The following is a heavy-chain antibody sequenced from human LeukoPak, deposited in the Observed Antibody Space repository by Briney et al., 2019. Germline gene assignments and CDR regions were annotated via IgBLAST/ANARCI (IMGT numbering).Heavy chain of an antibody. CDR2: ISYDGSNK. Sequence: PGGSLRLSCAASGFTFSSYAMHWVRQAPGKGLEWVAVISYDGSNKYYADSVKGRCTISRDNSKNTVYLQMNSLRSEDTAVYYCAREFPNQCYFDSWGQGTLVTVSS. D-gene: IGHD1-14*01. CDR3: AREFPNQCYFDS. J-gene: IGHJ4*02. V-gene: IGHV3-30*04. CDR1: GFTFSSYA.